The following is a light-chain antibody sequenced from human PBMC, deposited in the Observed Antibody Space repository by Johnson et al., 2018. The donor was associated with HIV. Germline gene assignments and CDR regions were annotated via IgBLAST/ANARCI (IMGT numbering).Light chain of an antibody. J-gene: IGLJ1*01. CDR1: NSNIGNNY. CDR3: GTWDTSLRTGF. CDR2: DDN. Sequence: QSVLTQPPSVSAAPGQKVTISCSGSNSNIGNNYVSWYQQLPGTAPKLLIYDDNKRPSGIPDRFSGSKSGTSATLGITGLQTGDEADDYCGTWDTSLRTGFFGTGTKVTGL. V-gene: IGLV1-51*01.